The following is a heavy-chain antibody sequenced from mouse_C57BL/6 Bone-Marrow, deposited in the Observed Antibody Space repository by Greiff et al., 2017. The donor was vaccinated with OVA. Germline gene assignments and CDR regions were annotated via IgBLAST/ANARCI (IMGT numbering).Heavy chain of an antibody. J-gene: IGHJ3*01. CDR2: IDPETGGT. Sequence: VQLVESGAELVRPGASVTLSCKASGYTFTDYEMHWVKRTPVHGLEWIGAIDPETGGTAYNQKFKGKAILTADKSSSTAYMELRSLTSEDSAVYYCTRELTGTLFAYWGQGTLVTVSA. CDR1: GYTFTDYE. V-gene: IGHV1-15*01. CDR3: TRELTGTLFAY. D-gene: IGHD4-1*01.